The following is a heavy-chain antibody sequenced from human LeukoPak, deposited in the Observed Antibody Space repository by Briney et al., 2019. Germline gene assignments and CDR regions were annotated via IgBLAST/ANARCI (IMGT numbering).Heavy chain of an antibody. CDR3: ARHVGSTGYCEY. J-gene: IGHJ4*02. CDR1: AYSISSGYY. V-gene: IGHV4-38-2*02. CDR2: IFRSGST. D-gene: IGHD3-22*01. Sequence: PSETLSLTCSVSAYSISSGYYWGWFRQPPGKGLEWIGSIFRSGSTNYNASLQSRVTVSVDTSKNQFSVTLTSVTAADTAVYFCARHVGSTGYCEYWGQGVLVTVSS.